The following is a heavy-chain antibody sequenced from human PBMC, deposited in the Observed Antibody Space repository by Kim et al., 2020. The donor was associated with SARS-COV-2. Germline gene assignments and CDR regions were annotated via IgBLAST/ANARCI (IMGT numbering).Heavy chain of an antibody. Sequence: NYAQKFQGRVTMTRDTSISTAYMELSRLRSDDTAVYYCARDRRQQLDFDYWGQGTLVTVSS. J-gene: IGHJ4*02. V-gene: IGHV1-2*02. D-gene: IGHD6-13*01. CDR3: ARDRRQQLDFDY.